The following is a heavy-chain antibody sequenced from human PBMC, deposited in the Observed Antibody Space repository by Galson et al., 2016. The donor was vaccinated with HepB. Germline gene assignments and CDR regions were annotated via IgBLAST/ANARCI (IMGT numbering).Heavy chain of an antibody. Sequence: QSGAEVKKPGESLKISCKGSGYSFSSYYIGWVRQMPGKGLEWLAIIHPGDSDTRYSPSFQGQVTISADQSTNTAYLQWSRLKASDTAIYYCARPSSTYGQLLYYYYYIDVWGKGTTVTVS. CDR2: IHPGDSDT. CDR3: ARPSSTYGQLLYYYYYIDV. CDR1: GYSFSSYY. D-gene: IGHD3-10*01. J-gene: IGHJ6*03. V-gene: IGHV5-51*01.